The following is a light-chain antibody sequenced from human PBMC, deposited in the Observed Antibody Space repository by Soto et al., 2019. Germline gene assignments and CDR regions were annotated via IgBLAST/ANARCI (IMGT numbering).Light chain of an antibody. CDR1: SSNIGSNY. CDR3: TAWDDSLSGVV. V-gene: IGLV1-47*01. CDR2: RNN. J-gene: IGLJ2*01. Sequence: QSALTQPPSASGTPGQRVTISCSGSSSNIGSNYVYWYQQLPGTVPQLLIYRNNERPSGVPDRFSGSKSGTSASLAINGLRSQDEADYYCTAWDDSLSGVVFGGGTQLXVL.